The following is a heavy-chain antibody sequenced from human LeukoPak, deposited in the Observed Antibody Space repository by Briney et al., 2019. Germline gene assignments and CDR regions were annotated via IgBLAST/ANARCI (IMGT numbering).Heavy chain of an antibody. J-gene: IGHJ3*02. Sequence: KSGGSLRLSCAASEFTFSDYYMSWIRQAPGKALEWVSYVSSGSSTIYYADSVKGRFTVSRDNGKRSLYLQMNSLRAEDTAVYYCAKPVGATSNDAFDIWGQGTMVTVSS. D-gene: IGHD1-26*01. CDR2: VSSGSSTI. CDR1: EFTFSDYY. V-gene: IGHV3-11*04. CDR3: AKPVGATSNDAFDI.